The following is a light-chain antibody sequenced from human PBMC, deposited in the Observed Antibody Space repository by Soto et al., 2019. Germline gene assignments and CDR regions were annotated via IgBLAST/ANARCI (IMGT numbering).Light chain of an antibody. CDR3: QQYGRSPT. Sequence: EIVLTQSPGTLSLSPGERATLSCRSSQSVSSNYLAWYQQKPDQAPRLVIYDLSGRATGIPDRFSGSGSGTDFTLTISRLEPEDFALYYCQQYGRSPTFGQGTKVEIK. CDR2: DLS. V-gene: IGKV3-20*01. J-gene: IGKJ1*01. CDR1: QSVSSNY.